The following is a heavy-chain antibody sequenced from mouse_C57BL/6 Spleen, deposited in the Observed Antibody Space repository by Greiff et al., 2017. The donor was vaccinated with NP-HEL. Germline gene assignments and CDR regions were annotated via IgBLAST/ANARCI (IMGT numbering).Heavy chain of an antibody. D-gene: IGHD1-1*01. Sequence: VQLQQSGPELVKPGASVKISCKASGYSFTGYYMNWVKQSPEKSLEWIGEINPSTGGTTYNQKFKAKATLTVDKSSSTAYMQLKSLTSEDSAVYYCARLALYGSSYWYFDVWGTGTTVTVSS. CDR2: INPSTGGT. CDR1: GYSFTGYY. J-gene: IGHJ1*03. V-gene: IGHV1-42*01. CDR3: ARLALYGSSYWYFDV.